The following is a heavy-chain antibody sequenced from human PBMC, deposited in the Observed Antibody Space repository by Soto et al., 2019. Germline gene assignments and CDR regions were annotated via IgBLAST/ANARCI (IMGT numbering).Heavy chain of an antibody. CDR2: INPSGGST. CDR3: ARAEGGGCMLCDYYYYGMDV. Sequence: ASVKVSCKASGCTFTSYYMHWVRQAPGQGLEWMGIINPSGGSTSYAQKFQGRVTMTRDTSTSTVYMELSSLRSEDTAVYYCARAEGGGCMLCDYYYYGMDVWGQGTTVTVSS. CDR1: GCTFTSYY. J-gene: IGHJ6*02. V-gene: IGHV1-46*01. D-gene: IGHD2-8*01.